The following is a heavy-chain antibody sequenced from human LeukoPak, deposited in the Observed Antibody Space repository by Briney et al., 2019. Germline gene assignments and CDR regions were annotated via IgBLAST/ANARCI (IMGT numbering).Heavy chain of an antibody. CDR3: ARGWQWLVLALGNYFDY. Sequence: PGGSLRLSCAASGFTFSSYWMGWVRQAPGKGLEWVANIKQDGSEKYYVDSVKGRFTISRDNAKNSLYLQMNSLRAEDTAVYYCARGWQWLVLALGNYFDYWGQGTLVTVSS. D-gene: IGHD6-19*01. CDR2: IKQDGSEK. V-gene: IGHV3-7*01. J-gene: IGHJ4*02. CDR1: GFTFSSYW.